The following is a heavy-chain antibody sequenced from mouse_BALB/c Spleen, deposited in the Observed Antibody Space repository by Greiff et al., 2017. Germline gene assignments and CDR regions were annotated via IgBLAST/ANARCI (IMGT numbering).Heavy chain of an antibody. D-gene: IGHD2-3*01. CDR3: ARFDGYAYYFDY. CDR2: INPSTGYT. J-gene: IGHJ2*01. CDR1: GYTFTSYW. V-gene: IGHV1-7*01. Sequence: QVQLKESGAELAKPGASVKMSCKASGYTFTSYWMHWVKQRPGQGLEWIGYINPSTGYTEYNQKFKDKATLTADKSSSTAYMQLSSLTSEDSAVYYCARFDGYAYYFDYWGQGTTLTVSS.